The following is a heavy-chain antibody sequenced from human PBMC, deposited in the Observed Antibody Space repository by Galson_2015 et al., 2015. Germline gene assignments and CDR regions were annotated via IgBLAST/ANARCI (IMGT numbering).Heavy chain of an antibody. CDR1: GFTFSSYC. J-gene: IGHJ6*02. CDR3: ARDDIVPSHIFSSFYGIDV. Sequence: SLRLSCAASGFTFSSYCMNWVRQAPGKGLEWVSSISSSSSYIYYADSVKGRFTNSRDNAKNSLYLQMNSRRAEDTAVYYCARDDIVPSHIFSSFYGIDVWGQGTTFTVSS. V-gene: IGHV3-21*01. D-gene: IGHD2-8*01. CDR2: ISSSSSYI.